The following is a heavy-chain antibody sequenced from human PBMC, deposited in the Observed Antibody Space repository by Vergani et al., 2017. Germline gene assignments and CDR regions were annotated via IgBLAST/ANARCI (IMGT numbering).Heavy chain of an antibody. CDR2: IKQDGSEK. D-gene: IGHD6-6*01. CDR3: ARGSSSFRTFWDY. J-gene: IGHJ4*02. CDR1: GFTFSSYW. Sequence: EVQLVESGGGLVQPGGSLRLSCAASGFTFSSYWMSRVRQAPGKGLEWVANIKQDGSEKYYVDSVKGRFTISRDNAKNSLYLQMNSLRAEDTAVYYCARGSSSFRTFWDYWGQGTLVTVSS. V-gene: IGHV3-7*04.